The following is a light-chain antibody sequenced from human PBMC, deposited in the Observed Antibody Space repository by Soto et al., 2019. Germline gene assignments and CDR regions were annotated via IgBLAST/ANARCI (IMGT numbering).Light chain of an antibody. CDR1: QYINTR. CDR3: QRYESSFRT. V-gene: IGKV3-20*01. J-gene: IGKJ1*01. CDR2: GTS. Sequence: ESVLTPSPATLSSFPGDRVTRAFRSTQYINTRLAWYQQKPGQAPRLIIYGTSSRATGIPDRFSGSGSGTDFTLTISRLEPEDFAVYYCQRYESSFRTFGQGTKVDIK.